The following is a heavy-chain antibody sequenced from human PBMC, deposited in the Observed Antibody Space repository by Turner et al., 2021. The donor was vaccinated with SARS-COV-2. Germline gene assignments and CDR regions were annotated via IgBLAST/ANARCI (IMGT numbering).Heavy chain of an antibody. J-gene: IGHJ5*02. CDR3: ARSSSWIYNWFDP. Sequence: QVQLQESGPGLVKPSETLSLTCTVSGGSISSYYWSWIRQPPGKGLEWIGYIYYSGSTYYNPSLKSRVTISVDTSKNQFSLKLSSVTAADTAVYYCARSSSWIYNWFDPWGQGTLVTVSS. CDR2: IYYSGST. D-gene: IGHD6-13*01. V-gene: IGHV4-59*04. CDR1: GGSISSYY.